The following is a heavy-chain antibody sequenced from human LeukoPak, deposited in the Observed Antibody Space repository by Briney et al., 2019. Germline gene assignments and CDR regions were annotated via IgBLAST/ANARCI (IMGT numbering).Heavy chain of an antibody. J-gene: IGHJ6*02. V-gene: IGHV3-48*03. D-gene: IGHD3-3*01. CDR2: ITSSGSTI. CDR1: GFSFSSYE. CDR3: ARSNDFWSGSYYYGMDV. Sequence: PGGSLRLSCAASGFSFSSYEMNWVRQAPGKGPEWVSYITSSGSTIYYADSVKGRFTISRDNAKNSLYLQVNNLRADDTAVYYCARSNDFWSGSYYYGMDVWGQGTTVTVSS.